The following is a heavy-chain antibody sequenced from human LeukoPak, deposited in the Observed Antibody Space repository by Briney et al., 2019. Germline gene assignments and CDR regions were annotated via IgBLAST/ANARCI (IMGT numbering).Heavy chain of an antibody. D-gene: IGHD2-21*02. Sequence: GGSLRLSCAASGFTFSNAWMSWVRQAPGKGLEWVGRIKSKTDGGTTDYAAPVKGRFTISRDDSKNTLYLQMNSPKTEDTAVYYCTTAAYCGGDCYSDIDYWGQGTLVTVSS. CDR3: TTAAYCGGDCYSDIDY. V-gene: IGHV3-15*01. CDR1: GFTFSNAW. CDR2: IKSKTDGGTT. J-gene: IGHJ4*02.